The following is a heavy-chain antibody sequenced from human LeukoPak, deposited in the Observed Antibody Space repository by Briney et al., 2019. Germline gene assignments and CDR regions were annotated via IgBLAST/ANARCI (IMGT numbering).Heavy chain of an antibody. CDR2: IHPADSHT. Sequence: GESLKISCKGSGYTFIDYSIAWVRQMPGKGLEWMGFIHPADSHTTYSPSFQGQVTFSADKSISTAYLQWSSLKPSDTAMYYCARRGGLTDAFDIWGQGTMVTVSS. V-gene: IGHV5-51*01. J-gene: IGHJ3*02. CDR1: GYTFIDYS. CDR3: ARRGGLTDAFDI. D-gene: IGHD2-15*01.